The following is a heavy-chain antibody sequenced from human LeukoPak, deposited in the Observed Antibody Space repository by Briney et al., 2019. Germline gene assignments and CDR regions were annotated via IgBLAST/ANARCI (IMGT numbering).Heavy chain of an antibody. CDR2: IIPIFGTA. Sequence: SVKVSCEASGGTFSSYAISWVRQAPGQGLEWMGRIIPIFGTANYAQKFQGRVTITTDESTSTAYMELSSLRSEDTAVYYCARGVSWAFDIWGQGTMVTVYS. D-gene: IGHD2-8*01. J-gene: IGHJ3*02. CDR3: ARGVSWAFDI. V-gene: IGHV1-69*05. CDR1: GGTFSSYA.